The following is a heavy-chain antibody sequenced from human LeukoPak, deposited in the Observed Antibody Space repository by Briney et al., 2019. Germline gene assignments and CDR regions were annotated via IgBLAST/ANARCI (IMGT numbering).Heavy chain of an antibody. D-gene: IGHD3-22*01. CDR1: GGTFSSYA. V-gene: IGHV1-69*05. J-gene: IGHJ3*02. CDR2: IIPIFGTE. Sequence: GSSVKVSCKASGGTFSSYAISWVRQAPGQGREWMGRIIPIFGTENYAQKLQSRVTITTDESTSTAYMEMSSLRSEDTAVYYCARRYYYDSSGRNDAFDIWGQGTMVTVSS. CDR3: ARRYYYDSSGRNDAFDI.